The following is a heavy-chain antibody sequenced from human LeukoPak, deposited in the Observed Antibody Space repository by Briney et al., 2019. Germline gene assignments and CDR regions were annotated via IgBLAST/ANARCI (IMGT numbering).Heavy chain of an antibody. Sequence: ASVKVSCKASGGTFSSYAISWVRQAPGQGLEWMGGIIPIFGTANYAQKFQGRVTITADESTSTAYMELSSLRSGDTAVYYCARDPCSGGSCLNWFDPWGQGTLVTVSS. V-gene: IGHV1-69*13. CDR2: IIPIFGTA. D-gene: IGHD2-15*01. J-gene: IGHJ5*02. CDR1: GGTFSSYA. CDR3: ARDPCSGGSCLNWFDP.